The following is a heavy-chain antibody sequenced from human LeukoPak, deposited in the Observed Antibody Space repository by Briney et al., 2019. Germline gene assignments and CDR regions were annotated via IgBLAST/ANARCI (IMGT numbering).Heavy chain of an antibody. CDR1: GFTFDDYG. V-gene: IGHV3-20*04. J-gene: IGHJ6*03. Sequence: PGGSLRLSCAASGFTFDDYGMSWVRQAPGKGLEWVSGINWNGGSTGYAESVKGRFTISRDNAKNSLYLQMNSLRAEDTALYYCARLLRKLAGGGGDYYFYMDVWGKGTTVTVSS. CDR3: ARLLRKLAGGGGDYYFYMDV. CDR2: INWNGGST. D-gene: IGHD2-8*01.